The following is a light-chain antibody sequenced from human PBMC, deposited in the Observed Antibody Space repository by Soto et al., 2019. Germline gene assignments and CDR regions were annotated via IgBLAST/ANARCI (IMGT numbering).Light chain of an antibody. CDR1: QNINFN. CDR3: QQYHNWPPLT. J-gene: IGKJ4*01. Sequence: ETLMTQSPATLSASPGERVTLSCRASQNINFNLAWYQQKPGQAPRVLIYGASSRASGIPDRFSGSGSWTDFSLTISRLEHDDFAFYYCQQYHNWPPLTFGGGTRVEIK. V-gene: IGKV3D-15*01. CDR2: GAS.